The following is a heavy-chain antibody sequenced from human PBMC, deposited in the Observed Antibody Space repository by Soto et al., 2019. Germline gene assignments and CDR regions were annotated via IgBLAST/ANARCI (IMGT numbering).Heavy chain of an antibody. D-gene: IGHD5-18*01. Sequence: GGSLRLSCAASGFTFINYAMSWVRQAPGKGLEWVSGISGYGGATSYADSVKGRFAISRDNSKNTVYLQMNTLRAEDTAVYYCAKASGYSYGYYSWSQGTLVTVSS. J-gene: IGHJ4*02. CDR2: ISGYGGAT. V-gene: IGHV3-23*01. CDR3: AKASGYSYGYYS. CDR1: GFTFINYA.